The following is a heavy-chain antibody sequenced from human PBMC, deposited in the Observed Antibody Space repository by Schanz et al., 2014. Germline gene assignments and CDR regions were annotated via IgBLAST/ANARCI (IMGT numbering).Heavy chain of an antibody. V-gene: IGHV4-59*12. J-gene: IGHJ4*02. CDR2: IYYSGST. CDR1: GGSISSYY. Sequence: QVQLQESGPGLVKPSETLSLTCTVSGGSISSYYWSWIRQPPGKGLEWIGYIYYSGSTKYNPSLKSRVTISADPSKTHSSRMLASVTAADTAVYYCARERGSSWPTYHFDYWGQGTLITVSS. D-gene: IGHD6-13*01. CDR3: ARERGSSWPTYHFDY.